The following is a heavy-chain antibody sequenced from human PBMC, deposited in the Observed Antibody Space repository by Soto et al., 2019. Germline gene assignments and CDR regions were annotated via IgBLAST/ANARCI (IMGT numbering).Heavy chain of an antibody. J-gene: IGHJ6*02. CDR1: VGSISSYY. Sequence: SETLSLTCTVSVGSISSYYWSWIRQPAGKGLEWIGRIYTSGSTNYNPSLKSRVTMSVDTSKNQFSLKLSSVTAADTAVYYCARQPSIGYSSSWAYYYYGMDVWGQGTTVTVSS. V-gene: IGHV4-4*07. CDR3: ARQPSIGYSSSWAYYYYGMDV. CDR2: IYTSGST. D-gene: IGHD6-13*01.